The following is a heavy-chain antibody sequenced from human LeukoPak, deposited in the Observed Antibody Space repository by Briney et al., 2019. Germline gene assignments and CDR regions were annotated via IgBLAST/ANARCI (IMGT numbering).Heavy chain of an antibody. V-gene: IGHV4-4*07. CDR2: IYASGST. Sequence: SETLSLTCTVSGGSTTNYYWTWIRQPAGKELEWIGQIYASGSTNYNPSLRSRITMSIDTSKNHFSLRLSSVTAADTAIYYCAGSRVYCLDYWGQGTLVTVSS. CDR1: GGSTTNYY. CDR3: AGSRVYCLDY. J-gene: IGHJ4*02. D-gene: IGHD2-8*02.